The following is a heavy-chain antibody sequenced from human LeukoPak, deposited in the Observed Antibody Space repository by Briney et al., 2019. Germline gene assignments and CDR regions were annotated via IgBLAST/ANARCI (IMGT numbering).Heavy chain of an antibody. CDR2: MNPNSGNT. CDR1: GYTFTSYG. V-gene: IGHV1-8*01. Sequence: GASVKASCKASGYTFTSYGINWVRQATGQGVEWMGWMNPNSGNTGYAQKFQGRVTMTRNTSISTAYMELSSLRSEDTAVYYCARGLIAAAGDDAFDLWGQGTMVTVSS. J-gene: IGHJ3*01. D-gene: IGHD6-13*01. CDR3: ARGLIAAAGDDAFDL.